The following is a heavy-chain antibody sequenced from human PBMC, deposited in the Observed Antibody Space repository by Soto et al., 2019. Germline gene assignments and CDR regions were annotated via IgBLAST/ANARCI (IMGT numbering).Heavy chain of an antibody. Sequence: QVQLVQSGAEVKKPGSSVKVACKASGGTFSTYGINWVRQAPAQGLEWMGGIIPILGTANYAQKFQGRVTITADESTSTAYMELSSLRSEDTAAYYCARGSYGDYAYWGQGTLFTVSS. J-gene: IGHJ4*02. CDR1: GGTFSTYG. D-gene: IGHD4-17*01. V-gene: IGHV1-69*01. CDR2: IIPILGTA. CDR3: ARGSYGDYAY.